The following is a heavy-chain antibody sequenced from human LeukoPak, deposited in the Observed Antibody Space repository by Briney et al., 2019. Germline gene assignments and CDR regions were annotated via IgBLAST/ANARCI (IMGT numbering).Heavy chain of an antibody. CDR1: GGSISSYY. CDR2: IYYSGST. V-gene: IGHV4-59*12. D-gene: IGHD6-19*01. Sequence: SETLSLTCTVSGGSISSYYWSWIRQPPGKGLEWIGYIYYSGSTNYNPSLKSRVTISIDTSKNQFSLKLSSVTAADTAVYYCARDIAVAGYYYYYYMDVWGKGTTVTVSS. J-gene: IGHJ6*03. CDR3: ARDIAVAGYYYYYYMDV.